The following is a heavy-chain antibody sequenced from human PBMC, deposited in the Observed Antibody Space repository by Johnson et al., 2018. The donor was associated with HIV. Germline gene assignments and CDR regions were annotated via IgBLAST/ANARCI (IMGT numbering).Heavy chain of an antibody. D-gene: IGHD3-10*01. CDR1: RFTVSSNY. CDR3: ARLRGRAGYAFDV. J-gene: IGHJ3*01. CDR2: IYSGGSA. V-gene: IGHV3-53*01. Sequence: VQLVESGGGLIHPGGSLRLSCAASRFTVSSNYMSWVRQTPGRGLEWVSVIYSGGSAYYADSVKGRFTISRDNSKNTLYLQMNSLRAEDTAVYYCARLRGRAGYAFDVWGQGTMVTVSS.